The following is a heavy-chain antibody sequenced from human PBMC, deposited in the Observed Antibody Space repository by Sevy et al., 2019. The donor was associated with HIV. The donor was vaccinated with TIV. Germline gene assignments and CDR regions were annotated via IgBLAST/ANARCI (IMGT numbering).Heavy chain of an antibody. V-gene: IGHV3-48*01. CDR3: ALERLSSDVAEYFQN. Sequence: GGSLRLSCAASGFTFSSYSMNWVRQAPGKGLEWVSYISSSSSTIYYADSVKGRFTISRDNAKNSLYLQMNSLRPEDTAVYYCALERLSSDVAEYFQNWGQGTLVTVSS. D-gene: IGHD1-1*01. CDR1: GFTFSSYS. CDR2: ISSSSSTI. J-gene: IGHJ1*01.